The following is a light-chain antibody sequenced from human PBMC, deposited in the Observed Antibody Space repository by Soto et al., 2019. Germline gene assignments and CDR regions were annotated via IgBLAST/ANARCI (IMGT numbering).Light chain of an antibody. J-gene: IGLJ2*01. Sequence: QSVLTQPASVSGSPGQSITISCTGTSSDVGGYNYVSWYQQYPGKAPKLIIYDVSNRPSGVSNRFSGSKSGNTASLTISGLQAEDEADYYCSSYTSSSTLDVLFGGGTKVTVL. V-gene: IGLV2-14*01. CDR1: SSDVGGYNY. CDR2: DVS. CDR3: SSYTSSSTLDVL.